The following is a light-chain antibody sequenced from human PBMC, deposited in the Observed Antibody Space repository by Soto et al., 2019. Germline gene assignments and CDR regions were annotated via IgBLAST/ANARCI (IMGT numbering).Light chain of an antibody. Sequence: QSVLTQPASLSGSPGQSITISCTGTNSDVGSYNLVSWYQRHPGRAPKLIIYEDTRRPSGVSNRFSGSKSGNTASLTISGLQAEDEADYYCCSYAGITTYVIFGGGTKLTVL. CDR2: EDT. CDR1: NSDVGSYNL. J-gene: IGLJ2*01. CDR3: CSYAGITTYVI. V-gene: IGLV2-23*01.